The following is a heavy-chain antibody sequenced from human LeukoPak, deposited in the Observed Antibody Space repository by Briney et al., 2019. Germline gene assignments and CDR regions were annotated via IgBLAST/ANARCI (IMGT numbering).Heavy chain of an antibody. Sequence: ASVKVSCKASGYTFTGYYMHWVRQAPGQGLEWMGWINPNTGDTNFAQKFQGRVTMTRDTSISTAYMELSRLRSDDTAVYYCARVRYRLAETYIDYWGQGTLVTVSS. J-gene: IGHJ4*02. V-gene: IGHV1-2*02. CDR2: INPNTGDT. D-gene: IGHD3-16*01. CDR1: GYTFTGYY. CDR3: ARVRYRLAETYIDY.